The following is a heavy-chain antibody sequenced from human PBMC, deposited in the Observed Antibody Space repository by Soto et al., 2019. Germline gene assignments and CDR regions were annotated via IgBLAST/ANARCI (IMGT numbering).Heavy chain of an antibody. V-gene: IGHV4-39*02. CDR1: GGSISSSSYY. CDR2: IYYRGNT. D-gene: IGHD2-15*01. Sequence: QLQLQESGPGLVKPSETLSLTCTVSGGSISSSSYYWGWIRQPPGKGLEWIGSIYYRGNTYYNPSRNSRVTISVDTSKNQFSRKLSSVTAADTAVYYCAREGGGYCSGGSCQVDYWGQGTLVTVSS. J-gene: IGHJ4*02. CDR3: AREGGGYCSGGSCQVDY.